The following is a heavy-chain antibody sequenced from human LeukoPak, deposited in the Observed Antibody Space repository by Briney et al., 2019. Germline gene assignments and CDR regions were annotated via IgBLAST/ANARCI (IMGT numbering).Heavy chain of an antibody. CDR2: ISAYNGNT. CDR3: ARYGSGSYYGYYYYYMDV. J-gene: IGHJ6*03. Sequence: GASVKVSCKASGYTFTSYGISWVRQAPGQGLEWMGWISAYNGNTNYAQKLQGRVTMTRNTSISTAYMELSSLRSEDTAVYYCARYGSGSYYGYYYYYMDVWGKGTTVTVSS. V-gene: IGHV1-18*01. CDR1: GYTFTSYG. D-gene: IGHD1-26*01.